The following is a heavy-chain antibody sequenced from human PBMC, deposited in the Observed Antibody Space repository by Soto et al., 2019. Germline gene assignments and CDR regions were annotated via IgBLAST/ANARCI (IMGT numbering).Heavy chain of an antibody. CDR3: ARDLGITFGGVIVKFDY. CDR2: ISSSSSTI. Sequence: GVLRLCCAASGVTFSSYSMNWVLHAPGKGLERVSYISSSSSTIYYADSVKCRFTISRDNAKNSLYLQMNSLRDEDTAVYYCARDLGITFGGVIVKFDYWGQGTLVTVSS. CDR1: GVTFSSYS. J-gene: IGHJ4*02. V-gene: IGHV3-48*02. D-gene: IGHD3-16*02.